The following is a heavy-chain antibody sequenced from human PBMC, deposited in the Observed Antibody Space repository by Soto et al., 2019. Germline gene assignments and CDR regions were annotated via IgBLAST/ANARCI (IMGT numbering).Heavy chain of an antibody. CDR3: ASRERVDAFDI. V-gene: IGHV1-69*01. D-gene: IGHD1-26*01. CDR2: IIPILGSA. CDR1: GGFFSSNA. J-gene: IGHJ3*02. Sequence: QVQLVQSGAEVKKPGSSVKVSCKASGGFFSSNAISWVRQAPGQGLEWMGGIIPILGSANYAQKFQDRLTITADGSTTTTYMELSSLRSEDAAVYYCASRERVDAFDIWGQGTLVTVSS.